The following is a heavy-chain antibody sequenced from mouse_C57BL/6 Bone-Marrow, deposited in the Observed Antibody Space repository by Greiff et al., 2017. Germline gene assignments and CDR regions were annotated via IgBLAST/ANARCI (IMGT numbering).Heavy chain of an antibody. CDR2: ISGGGGNT. Sequence: VQLKESGGGLVKPGGSLKLSCAASGFTFSSYTMSWVRQTPEKRLEWVATISGGGGNTYYPDSVKGRFTISRDNAKNTLYLQMSSLRSEDTALYYCAREGYWYFDVWGTGTTVTVSS. J-gene: IGHJ1*03. CDR1: GFTFSSYT. V-gene: IGHV5-9*01. CDR3: AREGYWYFDV.